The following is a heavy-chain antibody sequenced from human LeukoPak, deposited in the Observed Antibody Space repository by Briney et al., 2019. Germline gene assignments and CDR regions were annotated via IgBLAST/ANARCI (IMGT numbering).Heavy chain of an antibody. CDR1: GGSISSYY. V-gene: IGHV4-59*08. Sequence: PSETLSLTCTVSGGSISSYYWSWIRQPPGKGLEWIGYIYYSGSTNYNPSLKSRVTISVDTSKNQFSLKLSSVTAADPAVYYCARHDGATYDYWGQGTLVTVSS. CDR2: IYYSGST. CDR3: ARHDGATYDY. D-gene: IGHD1-26*01. J-gene: IGHJ4*02.